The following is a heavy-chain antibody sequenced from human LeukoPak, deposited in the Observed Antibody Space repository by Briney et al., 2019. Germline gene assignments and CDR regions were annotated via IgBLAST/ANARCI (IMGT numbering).Heavy chain of an antibody. CDR2: IKSKTDGGTT. D-gene: IGHD2-21*01. Sequence: GGSLRLSCTASGFTFNNAWMSWVRQAPGKGLEWVARIKSKTDGGTTDYAAPVKGRFTISRDDSKNTLYLQMNSLKTEDTAVYYCTTDTGIVVIPATTYWGQGTLVTVSS. CDR1: GFTFNNAW. CDR3: TTDTGIVVIPATTY. V-gene: IGHV3-15*01. J-gene: IGHJ4*02.